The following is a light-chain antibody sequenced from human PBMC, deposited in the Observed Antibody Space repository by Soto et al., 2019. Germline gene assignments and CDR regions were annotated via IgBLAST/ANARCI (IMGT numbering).Light chain of an antibody. V-gene: IGKV3-15*01. CDR3: RQYNNWPRAT. J-gene: IGKJ4*02. CDR2: RPS. CDR1: HSLSSN. Sequence: EIVMTHCPATPSESPGDIATLSCRSTHSLSSNLAWYQQPPGQAPRLLMSRPSTRATGFPARFSGSGGGAEFNITISSLQYEDYGVSYCRQYNNWPRATFGGGTKVEIK.